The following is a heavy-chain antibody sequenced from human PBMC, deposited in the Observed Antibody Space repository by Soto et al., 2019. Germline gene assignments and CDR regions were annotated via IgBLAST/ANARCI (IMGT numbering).Heavy chain of an antibody. CDR1: GASISSISW. CDR3: ASVRGGYYYAMDV. Sequence: GTLSLTCWVAGASISSISWCSSVGQHQGKGMEWIGEIYHSGSTNYNPSLKSRVTISVDKSKNQFSLKLSSVTAADTAVYYCASVRGGYYYAMDVWGQGTTVTVSS. CDR2: IYHSGST. J-gene: IGHJ6*02. V-gene: IGHV4-4*02. D-gene: IGHD3-10*02.